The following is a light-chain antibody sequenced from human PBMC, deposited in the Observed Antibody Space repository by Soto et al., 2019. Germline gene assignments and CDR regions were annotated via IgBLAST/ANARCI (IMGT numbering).Light chain of an antibody. CDR2: DAS. CDR1: QSISIW. CDR3: QQYNGYSTWT. Sequence: DIQMTQSPSTLSASVGDRITITCRASQSISIWLAWYQQTPGKAPKILIYDASRLETGVPSRFSGSGSGTEFTLTISGLQPDDFASYYCQQYNGYSTWTFGQGTRVETK. J-gene: IGKJ1*01. V-gene: IGKV1-5*01.